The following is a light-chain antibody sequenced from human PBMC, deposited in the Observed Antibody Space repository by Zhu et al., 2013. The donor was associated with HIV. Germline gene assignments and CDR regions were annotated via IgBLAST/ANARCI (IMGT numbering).Light chain of an antibody. CDR3: QHVNSNAA. CDR1: KNIGTW. V-gene: IGKV1-5*01. Sequence: DIQMTQSPSNLSASVGDRVTITCRASKNIGTWLAWYQHKPGKAPTLLVYAASTTQSGVPSRFGGRGSGTEFTLTITSLQPDDFATYYCQHVNSNAAFGPGTKVDV. J-gene: IGKJ3*01. CDR2: AAS.